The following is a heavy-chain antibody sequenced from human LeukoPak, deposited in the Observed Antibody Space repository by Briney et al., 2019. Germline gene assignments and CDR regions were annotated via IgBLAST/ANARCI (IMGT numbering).Heavy chain of an antibody. CDR1: GFTFSSYG. CDR3: ASGNLYFDY. J-gene: IGHJ4*02. Sequence: PGRSLRLSCAASGFTFSSYGMHWVRQAPGKGLEWVAVISYDGSNKYYADSVKGRFTISRDNSKNTLYLQMNSLRAEDTAVYYCASGNLYFDYWGQGTLVTVSS. V-gene: IGHV3-30*03. CDR2: ISYDGSNK.